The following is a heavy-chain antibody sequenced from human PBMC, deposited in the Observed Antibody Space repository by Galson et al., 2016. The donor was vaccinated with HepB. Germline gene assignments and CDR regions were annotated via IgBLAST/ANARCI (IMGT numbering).Heavy chain of an antibody. CDR1: GFTFSDYD. Sequence: SLRLSCAASGFTFSDYDMHWVRQVTGKSLEWVSSIASGGDTFYPGSVKGRFIVSREDAENSLDLQMNSLRAGDTALYFCARGSSAAVAGSGAFDIWGHGTMVTVSS. V-gene: IGHV3-13*04. J-gene: IGHJ3*02. D-gene: IGHD6-19*01. CDR2: IASGGDT. CDR3: ARGSSAAVAGSGAFDI.